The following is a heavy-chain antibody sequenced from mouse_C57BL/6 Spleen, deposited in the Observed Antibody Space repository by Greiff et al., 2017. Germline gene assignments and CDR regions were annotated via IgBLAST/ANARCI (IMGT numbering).Heavy chain of an antibody. V-gene: IGHV1-69*01. CDR2: IDPSDSYT. CDR1: GYTFTSYW. CDR3: AIFSTGTAYFDY. D-gene: IGHD4-1*02. Sequence: VQLHQPGAELVMPGASVKLSCKASGYTFTSYWMHWVKQRPGQGLEWIGEIDPSDSYTNYNQKFKGKSTLTVDKSSSTAYMQLSSLTAEDSSVYYCAIFSTGTAYFDYWGQGTTLTVSS. J-gene: IGHJ2*01.